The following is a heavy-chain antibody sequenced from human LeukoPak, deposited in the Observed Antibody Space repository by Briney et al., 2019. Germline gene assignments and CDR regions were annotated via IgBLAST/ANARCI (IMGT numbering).Heavy chain of an antibody. CDR2: IILIFGTA. V-gene: IGHV1-69*05. J-gene: IGHJ5*02. CDR1: GGTFSSYA. Sequence: ASVKVSCKASGGTFSSYAISWVRQAPGQGLEWMGRIILIFGTANYAQKFQGRVTITTDESTSTAYMELSSLRSEDTAVYYCARSASPALDIVVVPAAIPFDPWGQGTLVTVSS. CDR3: ARSASPALDIVVVPAAIPFDP. D-gene: IGHD2-2*02.